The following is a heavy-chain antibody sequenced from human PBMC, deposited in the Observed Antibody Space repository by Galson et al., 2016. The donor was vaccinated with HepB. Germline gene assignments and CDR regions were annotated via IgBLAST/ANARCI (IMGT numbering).Heavy chain of an antibody. D-gene: IGHD6-19*01. V-gene: IGHV3-23*01. CDR1: GFTFSSNA. CDR2: ISSGGDYT. J-gene: IGHJ4*02. Sequence: SLRLSCAASGFTFSSNAMSWLRQAPGKGLEWVSAISSGGDYTYYADSVKGRFTVSRGNSKNTLYLQMSSLRAEDTAVYYCAKRITVAGTLDYWGQGTLVTVSS. CDR3: AKRITVAGTLDY.